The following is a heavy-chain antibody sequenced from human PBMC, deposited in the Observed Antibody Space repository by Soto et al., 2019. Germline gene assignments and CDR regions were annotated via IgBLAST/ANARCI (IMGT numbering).Heavy chain of an antibody. Sequence: PSETLSLTCTVSGGSISSSSYYWGWIRQPPGKGLEWIGYIYYSGSTYYNPSLKSRVTISVDTSKNQFSLKLSSVTAADTAVYYCARGYDILTGYYAFDYWGQGTLVTVSS. CDR1: GGSISSSSYY. V-gene: IGHV4-31*03. CDR2: IYYSGST. D-gene: IGHD3-9*01. J-gene: IGHJ4*02. CDR3: ARGYDILTGYYAFDY.